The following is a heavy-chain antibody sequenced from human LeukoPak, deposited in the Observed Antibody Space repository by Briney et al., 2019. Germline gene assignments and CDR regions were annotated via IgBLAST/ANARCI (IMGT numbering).Heavy chain of an antibody. V-gene: IGHV3-33*06. CDR1: GFTFSSYG. J-gene: IGHJ4*02. D-gene: IGHD6-19*01. Sequence: GRSLRLSCAASGFTFSSYGMHWVRQAPGKGLEWVAVIWYDGSNKYYADSGKGRFTISRDNSKNTLYLQMNSLRAEDTAVYYCAKEGGGSSGDVIEYYFDYWGQGTLVTVSS. CDR2: IWYDGSNK. CDR3: AKEGGGSSGDVIEYYFDY.